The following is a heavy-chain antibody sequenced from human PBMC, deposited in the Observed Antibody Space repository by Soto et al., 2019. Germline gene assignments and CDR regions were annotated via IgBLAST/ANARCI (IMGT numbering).Heavy chain of an antibody. D-gene: IGHD3-3*01. CDR3: ARDQSITIFGVEPDYSYYGMDV. J-gene: IGHJ6*01. CDR2: ISSSGSTI. Sequence: EVQLVESGGGLVQPGGSLRLSCAASGFTFSSYEMNWVRQAPGKGLEWVSYISSSGSTIYYADSVKGRFTISRDNAKNSLYLQMNSLRAEDTAVYYCARDQSITIFGVEPDYSYYGMDVW. V-gene: IGHV3-48*03. CDR1: GFTFSSYE.